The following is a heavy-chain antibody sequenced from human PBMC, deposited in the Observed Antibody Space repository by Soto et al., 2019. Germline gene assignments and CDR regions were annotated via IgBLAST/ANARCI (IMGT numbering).Heavy chain of an antibody. CDR3: EKHPWKPLVRPYWHFDR. V-gene: IGHV4-39*01. Sequence: QLQLQESGPGLVKPSETLTLTCTVSGDSIAKSKYYWGWIRQPPGKWPEGIGSIYYDGRTYLNPSLISRVNTTIATYMNQFSLKVNSVTAADTAPYGCEKHPWKPLVRPYWHFDRWGRGTLFTVSS. J-gene: IGHJ2*01. CDR2: IYYDGRT. CDR1: GDSIAKSKYY. D-gene: IGHD1-1*01.